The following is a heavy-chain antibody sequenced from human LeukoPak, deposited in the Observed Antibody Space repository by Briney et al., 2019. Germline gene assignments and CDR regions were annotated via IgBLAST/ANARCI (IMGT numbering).Heavy chain of an antibody. CDR1: GFSFSSYE. CDR2: MSSSGGNI. J-gene: IGHJ4*02. V-gene: IGHV3-48*03. Sequence: GGSLRLSCAASGFSFSSYEMNWVRQAPGEGLGWGSYMSSSGGNIYYAESVKGRFTISRDNGKNSLYLQMNSMRAEDTAVYYCARGMTGSYFGHFDYWGQGTLVTVSS. CDR3: ARGMTGSYFGHFDY. D-gene: IGHD1-26*01.